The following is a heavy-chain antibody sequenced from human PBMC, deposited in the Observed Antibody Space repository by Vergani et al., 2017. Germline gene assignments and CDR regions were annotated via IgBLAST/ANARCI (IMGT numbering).Heavy chain of an antibody. D-gene: IGHD2-2*01. J-gene: IGHJ6*03. CDR3: ASRYCSSTSCYYPDLPRPYYYYYMDV. CDR2: INPNSGGT. CDR1: GYTFTGYY. Sequence: QVQLVQSGAEVKKPGASVKVSCKASGYTFTGYYMHWVRQAPGQGLEWMGWINPNSGGTNCAQKFQGRVTMTRDTSISTAYMELGRLRSDDTAVYYCASRYCSSTSCYYPDLPRPYYYYYMDVWGKGTTVTVSS. V-gene: IGHV1-2*02.